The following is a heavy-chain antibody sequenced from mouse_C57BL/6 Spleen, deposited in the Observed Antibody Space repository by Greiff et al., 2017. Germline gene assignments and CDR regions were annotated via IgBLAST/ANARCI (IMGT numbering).Heavy chain of an antibody. CDR1: GFTFSSYT. CDR3: ARHEDYGSSYVDYVDY. D-gene: IGHD1-1*01. V-gene: IGHV5-9*01. J-gene: IGHJ2*01. CDR2: ISGGGGNT. Sequence: DVKLVESGGGLVKPGGSLKLSCAASGFTFSSYTMSWVRQTPEKRLEWVATISGGGGNTYYPDSVKGRFTISRDNAKNTLYLQMSSLRSEDTALYYCARHEDYGSSYVDYVDYWGQGTTLTVSS.